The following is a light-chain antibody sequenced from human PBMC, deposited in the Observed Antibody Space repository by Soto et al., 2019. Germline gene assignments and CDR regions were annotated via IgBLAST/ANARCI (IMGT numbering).Light chain of an antibody. Sequence: EIVMTQSPATLSVSPGERATLSCRASQSVASNLAWYQQKPGQAPRLLIYGASTRATGIPDRFSGSGSGTEFTLTISSLQSEYFAVYYCQQYIYCPPGTFGQGTNVDIK. CDR1: QSVASN. J-gene: IGKJ1*01. CDR2: GAS. V-gene: IGKV3-15*01. CDR3: QQYIYCPPGT.